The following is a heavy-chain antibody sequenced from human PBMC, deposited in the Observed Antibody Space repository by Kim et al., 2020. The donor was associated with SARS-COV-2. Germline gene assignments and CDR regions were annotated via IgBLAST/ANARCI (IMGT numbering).Heavy chain of an antibody. CDR2: ISWTSGDV. CDR3: SKGIQSRPTIFDPYFYY. CDR1: GFKFEDYA. V-gene: IGHV3-9*01. J-gene: IGHJ4*01. D-gene: IGHD3-9*01. Sequence: GGSLRLSCAAAGFKFEDYAMHWVRQTPGKGLEWVSSISWTSGDVAYADSVKGRFTISRDNAKNSLYLQMDGLRAEDTALYYCSKGIQSRPTIFDPYFYY.